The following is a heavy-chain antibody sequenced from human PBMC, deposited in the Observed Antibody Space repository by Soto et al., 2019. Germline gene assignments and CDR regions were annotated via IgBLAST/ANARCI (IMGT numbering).Heavy chain of an antibody. J-gene: IGHJ2*01. CDR1: GFTFDDYA. Sequence: EVQLVESGGGLAQPGRSLRLSCAASGFTFDDYAMHWVRQPPGKGLEWVSGMTWPGDKIDYADSVKGRFTISRDNARNFLYLRMDSLTPEDTAFYYCAKDMGVDADYDWYFDVWGRGTLVIVSS. CDR3: AKDMGVDADYDWYFDV. D-gene: IGHD4-17*01. V-gene: IGHV3-9*01. CDR2: MTWPGDKI.